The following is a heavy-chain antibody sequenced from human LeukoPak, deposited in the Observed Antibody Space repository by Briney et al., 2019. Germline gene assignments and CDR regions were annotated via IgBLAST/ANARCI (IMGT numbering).Heavy chain of an antibody. J-gene: IGHJ6*03. V-gene: IGHV1-24*01. Sequence: ASVKVACKVSGYTLTELSMHWVRQAPGKGLEWMGGFDPEDGETIYAQKFQGRVTMTEDTSTDTAYMELSSLRSEDTAVYYRATEVSPYYDFWSGYYMDVWGKGTTVTVSS. D-gene: IGHD3-3*01. CDR3: ATEVSPYYDFWSGYYMDV. CDR1: GYTLTELS. CDR2: FDPEDGET.